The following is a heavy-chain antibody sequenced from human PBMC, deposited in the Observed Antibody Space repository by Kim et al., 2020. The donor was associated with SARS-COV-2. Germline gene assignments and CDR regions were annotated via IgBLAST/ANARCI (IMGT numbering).Heavy chain of an antibody. CDR1: GFIFTNYA. Sequence: GGSLRLSCATSGFIFTNYAMSWVRQAPGKGLEWVSAITGSGNKTYYADSVKGRFTVSRDNSKNTLYLEINSLRAGDTGIYYCAKNGRRLWSMDFWGQGSL. D-gene: IGHD3-10*01. V-gene: IGHV3-23*01. J-gene: IGHJ4*02. CDR3: AKNGRRLWSMDF. CDR2: ITGSGNKT.